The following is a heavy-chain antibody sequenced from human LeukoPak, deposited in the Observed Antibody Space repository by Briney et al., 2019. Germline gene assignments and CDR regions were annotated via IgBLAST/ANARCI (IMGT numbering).Heavy chain of an antibody. CDR2: ISAYNGNT. Sequence: ASVKVSCKASGYTLTSYGISLVRQAPGQGLEWMGWISAYNGNTNYAQKLQGRVTMTTDTSTSTAYMELRSLRSDDTAVYYCASLRCTNGVCYTRGAYDLWGQGTMVTVSS. V-gene: IGHV1-18*01. CDR1: GYTLTSYG. D-gene: IGHD2-8*01. J-gene: IGHJ3*01. CDR3: ASLRCTNGVCYTRGAYDL.